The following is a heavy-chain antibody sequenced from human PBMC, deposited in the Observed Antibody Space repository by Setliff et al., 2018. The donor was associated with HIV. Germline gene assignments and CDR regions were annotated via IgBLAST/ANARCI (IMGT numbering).Heavy chain of an antibody. CDR3: ARSVAVTAIHAYYYGLDV. J-gene: IGHJ6*02. V-gene: IGHV4-59*08. D-gene: IGHD2-21*02. Sequence: SETLSLTCTVSGGSISSYYWSWIRQPPGKGLEWIGYIYYSGSTNYNPSLTSRVTISVDTSKNQFSLKLSSVTAADTAVYYCARSVAVTAIHAYYYGLDVWGQGTTVTVSS. CDR1: GGSISSYY. CDR2: IYYSGST.